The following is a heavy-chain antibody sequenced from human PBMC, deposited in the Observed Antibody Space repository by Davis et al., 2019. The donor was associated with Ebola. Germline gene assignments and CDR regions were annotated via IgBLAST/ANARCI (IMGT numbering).Heavy chain of an antibody. V-gene: IGHV3-23*01. CDR3: VKTQFGDLGAFDI. CDR1: VFTSNTYA. CDR2: ISGSGAST. D-gene: IGHD4-17*01. Sequence: GGSLRPSCPPPVFTSNTYAMAWVRQAPGKGLEWVPAISGSGASTYSADSVKGRFTISRDTSKNTLYLQMSSLTREDTAIYYCVKTQFGDLGAFDIWGRGTMVTVSS. J-gene: IGHJ3*02.